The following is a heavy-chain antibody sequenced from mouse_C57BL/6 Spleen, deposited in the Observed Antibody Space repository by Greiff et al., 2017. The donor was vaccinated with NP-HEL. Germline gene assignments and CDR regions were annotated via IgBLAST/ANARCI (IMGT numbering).Heavy chain of an antibody. CDR1: GYSITSGYY. Sequence: DVQLQESGPGLVKPSQSLSLTCSVTGYSITSGYYWNWIRQFPGNKLEWMGYISYDGSNNYNPSLKNRISITRDTSKNQFFLKLNSVTTEDTATYYCANYYGSSPLYYYAMDYWGQGTSVTVSS. J-gene: IGHJ4*01. CDR2: ISYDGSN. V-gene: IGHV3-6*01. CDR3: ANYYGSSPLYYYAMDY. D-gene: IGHD1-1*01.